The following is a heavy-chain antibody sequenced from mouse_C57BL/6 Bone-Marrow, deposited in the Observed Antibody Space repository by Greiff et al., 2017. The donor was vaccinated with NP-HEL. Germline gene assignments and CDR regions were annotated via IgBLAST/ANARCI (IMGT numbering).Heavy chain of an antibody. CDR1: GYSFTDYN. J-gene: IGHJ1*03. CDR2: INPNYGTT. Sequence: VHVKQSGPELVKPGASVKISCKASGYSFTDYNMNWVKQSNGKSLEWIGVINPNYGTTSYNQKFKGKATLTVDQSSSTAYMQLNSLTSEDSAVYYCARGGTTVVATNWYFDVWGTGTTVTVSS. CDR3: ARGGTTVVATNWYFDV. D-gene: IGHD1-1*01. V-gene: IGHV1-39*01.